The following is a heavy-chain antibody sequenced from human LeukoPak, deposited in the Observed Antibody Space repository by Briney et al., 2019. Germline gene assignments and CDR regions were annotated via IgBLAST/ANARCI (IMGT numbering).Heavy chain of an antibody. CDR2: VGTDGSST. V-gene: IGHV3-74*01. CDR3: ARDKYGGNSNAFDI. J-gene: IGHJ3*02. Sequence: PGGSLRLSCVASGFTFSNYWMDWVRQVPGKGPVWVSRVGTDGSSTAYADDVKGRFTISRDNAKNTLYLQMNSLRVEDTAVYYCARDKYGGNSNAFDIWGQGTLVTVSS. D-gene: IGHD4-23*01. CDR1: GFTFSNYW.